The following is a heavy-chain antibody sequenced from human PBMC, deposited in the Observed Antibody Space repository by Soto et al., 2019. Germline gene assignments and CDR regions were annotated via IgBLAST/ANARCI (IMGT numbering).Heavy chain of an antibody. V-gene: IGHV3-23*01. CDR1: GFTFSSYA. D-gene: IGHD5-18*01. J-gene: IGHJ5*02. Sequence: GGSLRLSCAASGFTFSSYAMSWVRQAPGKGLEWVSGISGSGDSTYYADSVKGRFTISRDNSKNTLFLQMNSLRAEDTAVYYCEMGYSYAPLDPSGQGPLVTVSS. CDR2: ISGSGDST. CDR3: EMGYSYAPLDP.